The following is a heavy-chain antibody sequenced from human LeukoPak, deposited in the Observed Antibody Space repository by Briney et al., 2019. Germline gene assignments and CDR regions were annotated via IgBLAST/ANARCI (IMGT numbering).Heavy chain of an antibody. CDR2: ISGSGGST. V-gene: IGHV3-23*01. Sequence: GGSLRLSCAASGFTFSSYAMSWVRQAPGKGLECVSAISGSGGSTYYADSMKGRFTISKDNSKNTLYLQMNSLRAEDTAVYYCAGSITKTRVATIRFDYWGQGTLVTVSS. D-gene: IGHD5-12*01. CDR3: AGSITKTRVATIRFDY. J-gene: IGHJ4*02. CDR1: GFTFSSYA.